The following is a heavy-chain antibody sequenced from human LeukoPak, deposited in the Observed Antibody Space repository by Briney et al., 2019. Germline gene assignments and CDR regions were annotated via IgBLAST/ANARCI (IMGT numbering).Heavy chain of an antibody. J-gene: IGHJ5*02. CDR3: ARDPDYYGSGSPENWFDP. CDR2: ISYDGNNK. CDR1: GFTFSSYA. Sequence: PGGSLRLSCAASGFTFSSYAMHWVRQAPGKGLEWVAVISYDGNNKYYADSVKGRFTISRDNSKNTLYLQMNSLRAEDTAVYYCARDPDYYGSGSPENWFDPWGQGTLVTVSS. V-gene: IGHV3-30-3*01. D-gene: IGHD3-10*01.